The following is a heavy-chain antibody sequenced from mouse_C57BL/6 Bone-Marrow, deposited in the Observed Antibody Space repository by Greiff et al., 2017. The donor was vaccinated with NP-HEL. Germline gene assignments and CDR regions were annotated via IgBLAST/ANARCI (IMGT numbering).Heavy chain of an antibody. CDR2: ISNGGGST. J-gene: IGHJ4*01. CDR3: ARESSGDDYYAMDY. V-gene: IGHV5-12*01. D-gene: IGHD3-2*02. CDR1: GFTFSDYY. Sequence: EVMLVESGGGLVQPGGSLKLSCAASGFTFSDYYMYWVRQTPEKRLEWVAYISNGGGSTYYPDTVKGRFTISRDNAKNTLYLQMSRLKSEDTAMYYCARESSGDDYYAMDYWGQGTSVTVSS.